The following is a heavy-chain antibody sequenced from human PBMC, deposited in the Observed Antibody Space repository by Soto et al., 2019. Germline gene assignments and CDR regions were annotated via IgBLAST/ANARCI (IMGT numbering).Heavy chain of an antibody. Sequence: PSETLRLSCAASGFIFSNYAMSWVRQAPGKGLEWVSAIGGNGADTYYADSVKGRFTISRDNSKNTLYLQMNSLRAADTAVYFCAIPSGLTVTGPDYWGQGTLVTVSS. CDR2: IGGNGADT. D-gene: IGHD6-19*01. V-gene: IGHV3-23*01. CDR1: GFIFSNYA. CDR3: AIPSGLTVTGPDY. J-gene: IGHJ4*02.